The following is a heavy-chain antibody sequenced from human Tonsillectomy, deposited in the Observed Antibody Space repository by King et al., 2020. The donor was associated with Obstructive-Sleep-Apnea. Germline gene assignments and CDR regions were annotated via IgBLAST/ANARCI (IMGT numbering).Heavy chain of an antibody. CDR3: ARDGRIVAPSHWYFDL. D-gene: IGHD5-12*01. CDR2: IEHSGST. J-gene: IGHJ2*01. V-gene: IGHV4-34*01. CDR1: GGSFSTSY. Sequence: QVQLQQWGAGLLKPSETLSLTCAVYGGSFSTSYWNWIRQPPGKGLEWIGEIEHSGSTNYNPSLKSRVTISLDTSKNQFSLKLSSVTAADTAAYYCARDGRIVAPSHWYFDLWGRGTLVTVSS.